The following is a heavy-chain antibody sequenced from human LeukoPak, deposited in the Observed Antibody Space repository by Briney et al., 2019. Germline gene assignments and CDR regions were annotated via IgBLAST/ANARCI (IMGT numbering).Heavy chain of an antibody. Sequence: GGSLRLSCAASGFTFSSYAMHWVRQAPGKGLEYVSAISSNGGSTYYASSVKGRFTISRDNSKNTLYLQMGSLRAEDMAVYYCARGNYGSAFDIWGQGTMVTVSS. D-gene: IGHD3-10*01. V-gene: IGHV3-64*01. CDR3: ARGNYGSAFDI. CDR2: ISSNGGST. CDR1: GFTFSSYA. J-gene: IGHJ3*02.